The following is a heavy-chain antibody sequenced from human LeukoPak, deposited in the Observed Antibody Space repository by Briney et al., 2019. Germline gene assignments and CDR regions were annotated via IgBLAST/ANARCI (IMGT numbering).Heavy chain of an antibody. Sequence: ASVKVSCKASGYTFTGYYMYWVRQAPGQGLEWMGWIYPNSGDTKYAQKFQGRVAMTRDTSISTAYMELSRLTSDDTAVYYCARGYGDPLYFDYWGQGTLVTVSS. CDR2: IYPNSGDT. CDR3: ARGYGDPLYFDY. V-gene: IGHV1-2*02. CDR1: GYTFTGYY. D-gene: IGHD4-17*01. J-gene: IGHJ4*02.